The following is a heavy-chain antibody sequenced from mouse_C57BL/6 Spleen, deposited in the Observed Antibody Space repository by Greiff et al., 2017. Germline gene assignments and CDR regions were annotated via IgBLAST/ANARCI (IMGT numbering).Heavy chain of an antibody. CDR1: GYAFTNSL. CDR3: ARKVGDGAWFAY. V-gene: IGHV1-54*01. J-gene: IGHJ3*01. CDR2: INPGSGGT. D-gene: IGHD1-1*02. Sequence: QVQLQQSGAELVRPGTSVTVSCKASGYAFTNSLLEWVKPRPGPGLEWIGVINPGSGGTNYNEEFKGRATLTAYKSSSTAYMQLSSLTSEDSAVYCGARKVGDGAWFAYRGQGTLVTVSA.